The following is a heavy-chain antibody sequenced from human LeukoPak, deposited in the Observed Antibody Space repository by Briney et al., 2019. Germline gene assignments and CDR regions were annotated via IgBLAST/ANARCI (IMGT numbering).Heavy chain of an antibody. CDR2: IIPIFGTA. D-gene: IGHD2-2*02. Sequence: SVKVSCKASGGTFSSYAISWVRQAPGQGLEWMGGIIPIFGTANYAQKFRGRVTITTDESTSTAYMELSSLRSEDTAVYYCARVGGYCSSTSCYTDYFDYWGQGTLVTVSS. J-gene: IGHJ4*02. CDR1: GGTFSSYA. CDR3: ARVGGYCSSTSCYTDYFDY. V-gene: IGHV1-69*05.